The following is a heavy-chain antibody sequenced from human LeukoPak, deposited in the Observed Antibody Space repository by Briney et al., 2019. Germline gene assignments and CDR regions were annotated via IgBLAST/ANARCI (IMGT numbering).Heavy chain of an antibody. Sequence: SETLSLTCTVSGGSISSSSYYWDWIRQPPGKGLEWIGTIHYTGGTYYNPSLKSRVTISVDTSKNQFSLKLTSVTAADTAMYYCARLSGHSYGPVDYWGRTTLVTVSS. J-gene: IGHJ4*02. V-gene: IGHV4-39*01. CDR3: ARLSGHSYGPVDY. CDR2: IHYTGGT. D-gene: IGHD5-18*01. CDR1: GGSISSSSYY.